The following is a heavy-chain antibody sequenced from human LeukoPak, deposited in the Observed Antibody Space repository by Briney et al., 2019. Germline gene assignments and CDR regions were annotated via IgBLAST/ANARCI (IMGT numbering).Heavy chain of an antibody. CDR1: GGSISSGDYY. Sequence: SETLSLTCTVSGGSISSGDYYWSWIRQPPGKGLELIGYIHYTGNTNYNPSLKSRITISVDTSKNQFSLKVTSMTAADTAIYYCARWGRGSGSFNWFDPWGQGTLVTVSS. D-gene: IGHD3-10*01. CDR2: IHYTGNT. V-gene: IGHV4-61*08. J-gene: IGHJ5*02. CDR3: ARWGRGSGSFNWFDP.